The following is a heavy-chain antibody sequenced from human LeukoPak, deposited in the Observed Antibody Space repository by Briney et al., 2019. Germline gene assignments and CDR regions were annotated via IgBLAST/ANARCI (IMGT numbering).Heavy chain of an antibody. D-gene: IGHD3-22*01. J-gene: IGHJ4*02. Sequence: GGSLRLSCAASGFTFSDCYMSWIRQAPGKGLEWVSYISTSGRYTNYTDSVKGRFTISRDNAKNSLFLQMNSLRAEDTAVYYCARVASITMICDFWGQGTLVTVSS. CDR2: ISTSGRYT. CDR3: ARVASITMICDF. V-gene: IGHV3-11*06. CDR1: GFTFSDCY.